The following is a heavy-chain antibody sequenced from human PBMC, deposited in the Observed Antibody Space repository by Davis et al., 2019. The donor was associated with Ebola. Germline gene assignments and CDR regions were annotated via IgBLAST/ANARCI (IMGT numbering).Heavy chain of an antibody. CDR2: ISGNGFYI. V-gene: IGHV3-21*04. D-gene: IGHD3-3*01. CDR3: AKSGLSFGVVKYHYGMDV. Sequence: GGSLRLSCAVSTFTFSTYSMNWVRQAPGKGLEWVSSISGNGFYIYYADSVKGRFTISRDNSKNQLYLQMNSLRAEDTAVYYCAKSGLSFGVVKYHYGMDVWGKGTTVTVSS. CDR1: TFTFSTYS. J-gene: IGHJ6*04.